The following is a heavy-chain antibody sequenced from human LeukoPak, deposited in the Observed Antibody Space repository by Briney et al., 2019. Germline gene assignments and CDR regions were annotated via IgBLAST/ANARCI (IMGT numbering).Heavy chain of an antibody. V-gene: IGHV4-39*01. J-gene: IGHJ3*02. CDR3: ARRRHAFDI. CDR2: IYYSGST. D-gene: IGHD6-25*01. Sequence: SETLSLTCTASGGSISSSSYYWGWIRQPPGKGLEWIGSIYYSGSTYYNPSLKSRVTISVDTSKNQFSLKLSSVTAADTAVYYCARRRHAFDIWGQGTMVTVSS. CDR1: GGSISSSSYY.